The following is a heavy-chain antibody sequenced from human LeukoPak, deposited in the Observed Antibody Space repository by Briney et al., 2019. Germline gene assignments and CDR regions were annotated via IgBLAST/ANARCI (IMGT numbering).Heavy chain of an antibody. J-gene: IGHJ4*02. CDR2: ITGSGGNT. Sequence: GGSLRLSCAASGFTFSNYAMSWVRQAPGKGVEWVSAITGSGGNTYYADSVKGRFTISRDNSKNTVFLQMNSLRVEDTAVYYCAKWGDYDVLTGYYVSDYWGQGTLVTVSS. CDR3: AKWGDYDVLTGYYVSDY. V-gene: IGHV3-23*01. D-gene: IGHD3-9*01. CDR1: GFTFSNYA.